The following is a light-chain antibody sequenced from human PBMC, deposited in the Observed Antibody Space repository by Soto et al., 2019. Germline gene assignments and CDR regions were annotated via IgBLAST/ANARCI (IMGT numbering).Light chain of an antibody. J-gene: IGKJ5*01. CDR2: AAS. CDR1: QSISSY. CDR3: QQSYSTLSIT. Sequence: DIHMTQSHSALAASVGDRFTITCRASQSISSYLNWYQQKPGKAPKLLIYAASSLQSGVPSRFSGSGSGTDFTLTISSLQPEDFATYYCQQSYSTLSITFGQGTRLEIK. V-gene: IGKV1-39*01.